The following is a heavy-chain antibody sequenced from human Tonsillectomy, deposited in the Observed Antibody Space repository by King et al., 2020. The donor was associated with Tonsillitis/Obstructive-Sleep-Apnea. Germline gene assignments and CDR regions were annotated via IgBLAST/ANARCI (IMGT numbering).Heavy chain of an antibody. CDR2: ISSSSSYI. D-gene: IGHD5-18*01. Sequence: VQLVESGGGLVKPGGSLRLSCAASGFTFSSYSMNWVRQAPGKGLGWVSSISSSSSYIYHSDSVKGRFTISRDNAKNSLYLQKNSLGAEDTAVYYCARDGGLRGYSYGETFDYWGQGTLVTVSS. CDR1: GFTFSSYS. J-gene: IGHJ4*02. CDR3: ARDGGLRGYSYGETFDY. V-gene: IGHV3-21*01.